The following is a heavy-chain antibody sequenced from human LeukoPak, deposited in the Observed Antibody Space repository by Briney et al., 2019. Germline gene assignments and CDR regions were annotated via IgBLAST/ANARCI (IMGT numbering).Heavy chain of an antibody. CDR2: FSYSGST. CDR3: ARQSRDGYNYRFDY. CDR1: AGSISSSNYY. V-gene: IGHV4-39*01. D-gene: IGHD5-24*01. J-gene: IGHJ4*02. Sequence: PSETLSLNCAVSAGSISSSNYYWGWIRQPPGKGLEWIGSFSYSGSTYYNPSLKSRVTISVDTSKNQFSLKLRSVAAADTAVYYCARQSRDGYNYRFDYWGQGTPVTVSS.